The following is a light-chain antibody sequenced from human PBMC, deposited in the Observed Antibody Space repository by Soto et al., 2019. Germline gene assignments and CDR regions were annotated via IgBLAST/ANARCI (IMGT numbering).Light chain of an antibody. CDR3: ASYTSRSTLV. Sequence: QSALTQPASVSGSPGQSITISCTGSSSDVGGYDFVSWYQHHPGKAPRLMIFDVSNRPSAVSNRFSGSKSGNTASLTISGLQAEDEGDYYCASYTSRSTLVFGTATKLTVL. CDR2: DVS. V-gene: IGLV2-14*03. J-gene: IGLJ1*01. CDR1: SSDVGGYDF.